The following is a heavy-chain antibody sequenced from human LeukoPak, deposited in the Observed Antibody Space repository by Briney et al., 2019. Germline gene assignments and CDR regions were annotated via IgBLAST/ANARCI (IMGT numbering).Heavy chain of an antibody. V-gene: IGHV3-30*02. CDR1: GFTFSSYG. CDR2: IRYDGSNK. CDR3: AKSKRARAMVARDYMDV. D-gene: IGHD5-18*01. J-gene: IGHJ6*03. Sequence: GGSLRLSCAASGFTFSSYGMHWVRQAPGKGLEWVAFIRYDGSNKYYADSVKGRFTISRDNSKNTLYLQMNSLRAEDTAVYYCAKSKRARAMVARDYMDVWGKGTTVTVSS.